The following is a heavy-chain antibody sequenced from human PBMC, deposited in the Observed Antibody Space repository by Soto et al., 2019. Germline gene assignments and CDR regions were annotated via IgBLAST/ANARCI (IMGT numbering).Heavy chain of an antibody. CDR1: GFTFSNYW. CDR2: INEDESNT. CDR3: ARGLFLDY. D-gene: IGHD3-3*01. J-gene: IGHJ4*02. Sequence: EVQLVESGGGLVQPGGSLRLSCATSGFTFSNYWMHWVRQAPGKGPGWVSRINEDESNTNYADSVKGRFTISRDNAKNTLYLQMNSLRAEDTAVYYCARGLFLDYWGQGTRVTVSS. V-gene: IGHV3-74*01.